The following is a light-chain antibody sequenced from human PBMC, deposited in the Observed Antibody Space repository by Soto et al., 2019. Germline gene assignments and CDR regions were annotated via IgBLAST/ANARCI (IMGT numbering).Light chain of an antibody. Sequence: DIQMTQSPSTLSASVGDRVTITCRASQSISTWLAWYQQKPGKAPKVLIYKASSLQSGVPSRFSGSGSGTEFTLTISSLQPDDFATYYRQQYNTYWTFGQGTKVEIK. CDR2: KAS. V-gene: IGKV1-5*03. J-gene: IGKJ1*01. CDR3: QQYNTYWT. CDR1: QSISTW.